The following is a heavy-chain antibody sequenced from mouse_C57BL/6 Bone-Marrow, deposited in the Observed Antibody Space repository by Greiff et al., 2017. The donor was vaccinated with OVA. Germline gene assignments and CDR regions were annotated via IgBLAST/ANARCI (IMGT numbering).Heavy chain of an antibody. CDR2: ISNGGGST. J-gene: IGHJ2*01. Sequence: EVKLVESGGGLVQPGGSLKLSCAASGFTFSDYYMYWVRQTPEKRLEWVAYISNGGGSTYYPDTGKGRFTISRDNAKNTLYLQMSRLKSEDTAMYYCARQMYYGSKGGYYFDYWGQGTTLTVSS. V-gene: IGHV5-12*01. CDR3: ARQMYYGSKGGYYFDY. CDR1: GFTFSDYY. D-gene: IGHD1-1*01.